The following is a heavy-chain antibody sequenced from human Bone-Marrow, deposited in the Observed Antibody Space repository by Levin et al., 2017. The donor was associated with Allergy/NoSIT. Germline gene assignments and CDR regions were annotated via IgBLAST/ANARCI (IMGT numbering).Heavy chain of an antibody. CDR1: GYTFKNFW. V-gene: IGHV5-51*01. CDR3: ARHYDSSGYWGFDP. J-gene: IGHJ5*02. CDR2: IYPGDSDT. Sequence: ASVKVSCEASGYTFKNFWIGWVRQMPGKGLEWMGIIYPGDSDTRYSPSFQGQVTISADKSINTVYLQWSSLKASDTAMYYCARHYDSSGYWGFDPWGQGTLVTVSS. D-gene: IGHD3-22*01.